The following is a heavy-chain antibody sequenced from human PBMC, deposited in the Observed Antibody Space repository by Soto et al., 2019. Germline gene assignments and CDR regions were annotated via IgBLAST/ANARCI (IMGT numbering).Heavy chain of an antibody. CDR2: IWYDGSNK. CDR3: VRGLGSYTHYVAFDI. J-gene: IGHJ3*02. D-gene: IGHD1-26*01. Sequence: QVQLVESGGGVVQPGRSLRLSCAASGFTFSSYGMHWVRQAPGKGLEWVAVIWYDGSNKYYADSVKGRFTISRDNSKNTLYLQMNSLRAEDTAVYYCVRGLGSYTHYVAFDIWGQGTMVTVSS. V-gene: IGHV3-33*01. CDR1: GFTFSSYG.